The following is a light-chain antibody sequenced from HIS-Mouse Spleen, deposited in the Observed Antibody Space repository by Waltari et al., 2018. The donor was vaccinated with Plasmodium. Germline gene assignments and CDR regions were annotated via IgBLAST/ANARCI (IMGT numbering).Light chain of an antibody. CDR2: QDS. J-gene: IGLJ1*01. Sequence: SYELTQPPSVSVSPGQTASITCYGDKLGDKYACWYQQTPGQSPVLVIYQDSKRPSGIPERFSGSNSGNTATLTISGTQAMDEADYYCQAWDSSTDYVFGTGTKVTVL. V-gene: IGLV3-1*01. CDR3: QAWDSSTDYV. CDR1: KLGDKY.